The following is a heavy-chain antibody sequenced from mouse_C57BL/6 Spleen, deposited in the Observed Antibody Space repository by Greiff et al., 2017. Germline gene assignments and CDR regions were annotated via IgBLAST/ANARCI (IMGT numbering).Heavy chain of an antibody. CDR3: AREYAMDY. Sequence: QVQLQQSGPELVKPGASVKISCKASGYAFGSSWMNWVKQRPGKGLEWIGRIYPGDGDTNYNGKFKGKATLTADKSSSTAYMQLSSLTSEDSAVYFCAREYAMDYWGQGTSVTVSS. CDR2: IYPGDGDT. CDR1: GYAFGSSW. V-gene: IGHV1-82*01. J-gene: IGHJ4*01.